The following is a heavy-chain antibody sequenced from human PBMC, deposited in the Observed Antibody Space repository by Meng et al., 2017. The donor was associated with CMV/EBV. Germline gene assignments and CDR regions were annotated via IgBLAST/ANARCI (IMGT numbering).Heavy chain of an antibody. D-gene: IGHD1-1*01. CDR3: ARDHNWGPDY. CDR1: GYRFSDHY. CDR2: IYPNSGGT. Sequence: QVQLVQPGAEVKSPGASVKVSCQTSGYRFSDHYMHWVRQAPGQGLEWMGWIYPNSGGTRYAQKFQDRVTMTRDTSISTVYMELSRLTSDDTAVYYCARDHNWGPDYWGQGTLVTVSS. V-gene: IGHV1-2*02. J-gene: IGHJ4*02.